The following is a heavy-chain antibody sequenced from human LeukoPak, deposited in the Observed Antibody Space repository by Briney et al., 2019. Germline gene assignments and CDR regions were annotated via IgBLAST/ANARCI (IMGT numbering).Heavy chain of an antibody. CDR1: GFTFSNYG. CDR2: IWFDGRNK. V-gene: IGHV3-33*01. CDR3: AREWGPIAVSGGPGY. D-gene: IGHD6-19*01. Sequence: PGGSLRLSCAASGFTFSNYGMHWVRQAPDKGLEWVALIWFDGRNKFHADSVKGRFTISRDNSKNTLFLQMNSRRAEDTAVYYCAREWGPIAVSGGPGYWGQGALVTVSS. J-gene: IGHJ4*02.